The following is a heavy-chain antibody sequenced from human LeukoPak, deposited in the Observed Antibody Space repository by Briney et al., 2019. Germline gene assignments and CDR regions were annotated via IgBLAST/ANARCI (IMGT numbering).Heavy chain of an antibody. CDR3: AREIRYCSGSKCYLFDY. CDR2: ISSTSNTI. Sequence: GGSLRLSCAASGFTFSNYSMNWVRQAPGKGLEWVSWISSTSNTIYYADSVKGRFTISRDNAKNSLYLQMNSLRAEDTAVYYCAREIRYCSGSKCYLFDYWGQGTLVTVSS. V-gene: IGHV3-48*04. D-gene: IGHD2-15*01. J-gene: IGHJ4*02. CDR1: GFTFSNYS.